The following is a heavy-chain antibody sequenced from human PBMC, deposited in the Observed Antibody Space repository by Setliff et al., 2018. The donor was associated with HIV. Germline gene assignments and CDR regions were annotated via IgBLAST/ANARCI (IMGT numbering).Heavy chain of an antibody. CDR1: GFSLNTPGLG. CDR2: IYWNNDK. V-gene: IGHV2-5*01. CDR3: AHRPLSADDFDY. J-gene: IGHJ4*02. Sequence: SGPTLVNPTQTLTLTCTFSGFSLNTPGLGVGWIRQPPGEALEWLALIYWNNDKRYNPSLGSRLSITKDTSKNLVVLVMTNMDAVDTATYYCAHRPLSADDFDYWGQGTQVTLS.